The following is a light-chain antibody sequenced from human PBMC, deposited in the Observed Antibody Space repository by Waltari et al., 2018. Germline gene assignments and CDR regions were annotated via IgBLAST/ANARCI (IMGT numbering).Light chain of an antibody. Sequence: QSVLTQPPSASGSLGQSVAISCTAPSSDIGGYTYVSWYQQYPGKAPKLIIYEVTKRPSGVPDRFSGSKSGNTASLTVSGLQAEDEADYYCSSYAVSKVVFGGGTKLTVL. CDR1: SSDIGGYTY. CDR3: SSYAVSKVV. J-gene: IGLJ2*01. V-gene: IGLV2-8*01. CDR2: EVT.